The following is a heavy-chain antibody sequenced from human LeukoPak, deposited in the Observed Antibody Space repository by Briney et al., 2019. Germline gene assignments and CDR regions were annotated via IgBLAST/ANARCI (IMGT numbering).Heavy chain of an antibody. J-gene: IGHJ4*02. CDR2: ISSDGRDK. CDR3: ARDLGRVARYYFDY. CDR1: GFTFSSYA. Sequence: EGSLRLSCAASGFTFSSYAMHWVRQAPGKGLEWATVISSDGRDKHYADSVKGRFTISRDNSKNTLYLQMNSLRTEDTAIYYCARDLGRVARYYFDYWGQGTLVTVSS. D-gene: IGHD6-6*01. V-gene: IGHV3-30-3*01.